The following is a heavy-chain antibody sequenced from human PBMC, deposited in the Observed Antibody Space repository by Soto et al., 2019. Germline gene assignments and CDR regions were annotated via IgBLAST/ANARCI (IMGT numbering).Heavy chain of an antibody. J-gene: IGHJ6*02. CDR1: GFTFSSYA. CDR3: AKDLWDSSSWTEIYYYYGMDV. Sequence: GGSLRLSCAASGFTFSSYAMSWVRQAPGKGLEWVSAISGSGDSTYYADSVKGRFTISRDNSKNTLYLQMNSLRAEDTAVYYCAKDLWDSSSWTEIYYYYGMDVWGQGTTVTVSS. CDR2: ISGSGDST. D-gene: IGHD6-13*01. V-gene: IGHV3-23*01.